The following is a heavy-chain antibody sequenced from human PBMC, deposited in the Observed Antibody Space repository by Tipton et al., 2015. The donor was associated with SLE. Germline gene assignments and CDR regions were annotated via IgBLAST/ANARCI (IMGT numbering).Heavy chain of an antibody. CDR3: ARNKYSSDPWYFDL. V-gene: IGHV4-59*01. Sequence: TLSLTCTVSGGSISSYYWSWIRQPPGKGLEWIGYIYYSGSTNYNPSLKSRVTISVATSKNQFSLKLSSVTAADTAVYYCARNKYSSDPWYFDLWGRGTLVTVSS. CDR2: IYYSGST. CDR1: GGSISSYY. D-gene: IGHD6-19*01. J-gene: IGHJ2*01.